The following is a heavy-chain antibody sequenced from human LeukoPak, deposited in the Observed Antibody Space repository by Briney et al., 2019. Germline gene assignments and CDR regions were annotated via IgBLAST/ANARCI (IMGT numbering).Heavy chain of an antibody. CDR1: GFTFSSYW. J-gene: IGHJ4*02. V-gene: IGHV3-74*01. Sequence: GGSLRLSCAASGFTFSSYWIHWVRQAPGKGLVGVSRTNSDGSSTSYAASVKGRFTISRDNVKNTVYLQMNSLRAEDTAVYYCTRGGGGNSFGQFDSWGQGTLVTVSS. D-gene: IGHD5-18*01. CDR2: TNSDGSST. CDR3: TRGGGGNSFGQFDS.